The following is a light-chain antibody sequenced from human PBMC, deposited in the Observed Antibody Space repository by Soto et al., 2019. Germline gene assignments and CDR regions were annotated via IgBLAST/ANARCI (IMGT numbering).Light chain of an antibody. J-gene: IGKJ5*01. V-gene: IGKV3-15*01. Sequence: EIVMTQSPDTLSVSPGERATLTCRAGQGVTTNFAWYQQKSGQSPRLLIYDVSIRATGVPARFSATGSETDFTLTISGLQSGDSAVYYCQQRSNWPPITFGQGTRLEIK. CDR3: QQRSNWPPIT. CDR2: DVS. CDR1: QGVTTN.